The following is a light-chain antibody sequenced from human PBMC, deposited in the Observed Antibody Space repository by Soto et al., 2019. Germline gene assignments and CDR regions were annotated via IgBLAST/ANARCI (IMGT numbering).Light chain of an antibody. CDR1: RSDVGGYNY. CDR2: EVS. V-gene: IGLV2-8*01. J-gene: IGLJ1*01. CDR3: SSYAGSNNQV. Sequence: QSSLNPPPSTFWASGTLFTLPCPGNRSDVGGYNYVSWYQQHPGKAPKLMIYEVSKRPSGVPDRFSGSKSGNTASLTVSGLQAEDEADYYCSSYAGSNNQVFGTGTKVTVL.